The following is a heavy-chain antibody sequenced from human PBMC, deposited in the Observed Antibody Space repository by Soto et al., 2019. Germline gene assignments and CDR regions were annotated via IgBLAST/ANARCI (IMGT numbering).Heavy chain of an antibody. V-gene: IGHV1-69*13. CDR2: IIPIFGTA. J-gene: IGHJ3*02. CDR1: GGTFSSYA. Sequence: VASVKVSCKASGGTFSSYAISWVRQAPGQGLEWMGGIIPIFGTANYAQKFQGRVTITADESTSTAYMELSSLRSEDTAVYYCARERHGAFDIWGQGTMVTVSS. CDR3: ARERHGAFDI.